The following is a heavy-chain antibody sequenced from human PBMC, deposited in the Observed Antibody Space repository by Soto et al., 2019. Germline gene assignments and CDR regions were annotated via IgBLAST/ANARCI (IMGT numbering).Heavy chain of an antibody. D-gene: IGHD3-16*01. V-gene: IGHV2-5*02. J-gene: IGHJ5*02. CDR3: AHIPNYYQYDWFDP. CDR2: IYWDDDK. Sequence: QITLKESGPTLVKPTQPLTLTCTFSGFSLTTRGVGVGWIRQPPGKALECLALIYWDDDKPYRPSLQSRLYITKDTSKNQVVLTMTNVDPVDTATYYCAHIPNYYQYDWFDPWGQGTLVSVSS. CDR1: GFSLTTRGVG.